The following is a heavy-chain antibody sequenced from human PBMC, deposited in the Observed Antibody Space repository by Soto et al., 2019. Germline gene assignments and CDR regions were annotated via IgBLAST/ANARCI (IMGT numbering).Heavy chain of an antibody. V-gene: IGHV1-8*01. D-gene: IGHD3-16*01. J-gene: IGHJ6*02. CDR2: MNPNSGNT. Sequence: QVQLVQSGAEVKKPGASVKVSCKASGYTFSSYDINWVRQAPGQGPGWLGWMNPNSGNTGYAQRLQGRVTMTRNTSIRTAYMELRSLRSEDTAVYYCTRVGPHAMDVWGQGTTVTVSS. CDR3: TRVGPHAMDV. CDR1: GYTFSSYD.